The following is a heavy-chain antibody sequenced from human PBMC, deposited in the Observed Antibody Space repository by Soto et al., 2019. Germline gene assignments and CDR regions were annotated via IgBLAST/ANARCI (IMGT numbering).Heavy chain of an antibody. V-gene: IGHV1-69*04. Sequence: SVKVSCKASGYTFTNYGISWVRQAPGQGLEWMGRIIPILGIANYAQKFQGRVTITADKSTSTAYMELSSLRSEDTAVYYCARGIAPYYFDYWGQGTLVTVSS. J-gene: IGHJ4*02. CDR2: IIPILGIA. CDR1: GYTFTNYG. D-gene: IGHD6-13*01. CDR3: ARGIAPYYFDY.